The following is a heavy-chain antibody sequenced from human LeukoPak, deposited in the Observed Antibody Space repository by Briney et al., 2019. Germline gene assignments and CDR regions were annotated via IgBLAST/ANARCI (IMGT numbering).Heavy chain of an antibody. CDR3: ARDLSYCSSTRCYAPYYFDY. CDR2: IYTRGST. Sequence: PSETLSLTCSVSGASVGSYYWSWIRQPAGNGLECLGRIYTRGSTNYNTSLRSRSPISVGKSKSQFSLKLTSVTPADPPVFYCARDLSYCSSTRCYAPYYFDYWGQGTLVTVSS. D-gene: IGHD2-2*01. V-gene: IGHV4-4*07. CDR1: GASVGSYY. J-gene: IGHJ4*02.